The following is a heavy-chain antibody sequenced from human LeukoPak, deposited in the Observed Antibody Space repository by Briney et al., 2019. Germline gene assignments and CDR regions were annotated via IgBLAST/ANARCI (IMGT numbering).Heavy chain of an antibody. Sequence: GGSLRLSCAASGFTFNNFAMSWVRQAPGKGLEWVSAISGSGGSTYYADSVKGRFTISRDNSKNTLYLQMNSLRAEDTAVYYCAKAATVTIIANWFDPWGQGTLVTVSS. CDR3: AKAATVTIIANWFDP. V-gene: IGHV3-23*01. D-gene: IGHD4-17*01. CDR1: GFTFNNFA. J-gene: IGHJ5*02. CDR2: ISGSGGST.